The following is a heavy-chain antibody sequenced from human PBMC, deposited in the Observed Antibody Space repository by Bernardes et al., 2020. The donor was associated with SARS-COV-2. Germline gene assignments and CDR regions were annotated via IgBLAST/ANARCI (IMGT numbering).Heavy chain of an antibody. J-gene: IGHJ4*02. CDR1: GYTFTTYD. Sequence: ASVKVSCKASGYTFTTYDINWVRQATGQGLEWMGWMTPNSGATAYAQKFQGRVTMTRSISINTAYLELSSLRSGDTAVYYCARGRGDYSGIEYPVLGHWGQGTLVTGSA. D-gene: IGHD2-21*01. V-gene: IGHV1-8*01. CDR2: MTPNSGAT. CDR3: ARGRGDYSGIEYPVLGH.